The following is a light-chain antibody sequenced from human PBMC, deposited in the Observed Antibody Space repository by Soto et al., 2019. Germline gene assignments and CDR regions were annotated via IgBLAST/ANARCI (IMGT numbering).Light chain of an antibody. CDR1: SSDVGGHNY. J-gene: IGLJ2*01. V-gene: IGLV2-14*01. CDR2: DVN. CDR3: SSFSSSTTLVL. Sequence: QSVLTQPASVSGSPGQSITISCTGASSDVGGHNYVSWYQHHPGKAPKLIISDVNNRPSGVSSRFSGSKSGNTASLTISGLQAEDEADYYCSSFSSSTTLVLFGGGTKLTVL.